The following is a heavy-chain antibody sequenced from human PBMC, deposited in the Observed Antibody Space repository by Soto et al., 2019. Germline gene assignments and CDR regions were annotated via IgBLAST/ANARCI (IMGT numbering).Heavy chain of an antibody. D-gene: IGHD3-3*01. CDR1: GYTFTSYG. Sequence: ASVKVSCKASGYTFTSYGISWVRQAPGQGLEWMGWISAYNGKTNYAQKLQGRVTMSTDTSTSTAYMELRSLRSDDTAVYYCARDRKGRGYYLVWGQGTLVTVSS. V-gene: IGHV1-18*01. J-gene: IGHJ4*02. CDR2: ISAYNGKT. CDR3: ARDRKGRGYYLV.